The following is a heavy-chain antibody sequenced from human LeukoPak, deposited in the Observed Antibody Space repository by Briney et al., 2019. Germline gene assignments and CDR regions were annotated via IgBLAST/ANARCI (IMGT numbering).Heavy chain of an antibody. CDR3: ARVRHYYGSGSYWSWFDP. CDR1: GGSFSGYY. V-gene: IGHV4-34*01. J-gene: IGHJ5*02. Sequence: SETLSLTCAVYGGSFSGYYWSWIRQPPGKGLEWIGEINHSGSTNYNPSLKSRVTISVDTSKNQFSLKLSSVTAADTAVYYCARVRHYYGSGSYWSWFDPWGQGTLVTVSS. D-gene: IGHD3-10*01. CDR2: INHSGST.